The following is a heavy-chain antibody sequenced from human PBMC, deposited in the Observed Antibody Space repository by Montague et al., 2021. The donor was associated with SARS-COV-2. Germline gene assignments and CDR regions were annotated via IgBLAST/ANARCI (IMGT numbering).Heavy chain of an antibody. CDR2: ISGDDDVT. Sequence: SLRLSCAASGFTSSSYAMTWVRHTPGKGLEWVSSISGDDDVTYHADSVRGRLTISRDNSKNTLYMEMNDLRVEDTALYYCAKGGRHPRDPFDIWGQGTTVSVSA. CDR1: GFTSSSYA. V-gene: IGHV3-23*01. D-gene: IGHD1-26*01. CDR3: AKGGRHPRDPFDI. J-gene: IGHJ3*02.